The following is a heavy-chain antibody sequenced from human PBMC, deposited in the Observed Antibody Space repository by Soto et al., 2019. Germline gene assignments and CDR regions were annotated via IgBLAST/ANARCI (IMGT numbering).Heavy chain of an antibody. CDR2: IYYSGST. CDR1: GGSISSSSYY. Sequence: NPSETLSLTCTVSGGSISSSSYYWDWIRQPPGKGLEWIGSIYYSGSTYYNPSLKSRVTISVDTSKNQFSLKLSPVTAADTAVYYCARSTKAPRFFMSPYDSWAQGTLVTVSS. D-gene: IGHD1-1*01. J-gene: IGHJ4*02. V-gene: IGHV4-39*01. CDR3: ARSTKAPRFFMSPYDS.